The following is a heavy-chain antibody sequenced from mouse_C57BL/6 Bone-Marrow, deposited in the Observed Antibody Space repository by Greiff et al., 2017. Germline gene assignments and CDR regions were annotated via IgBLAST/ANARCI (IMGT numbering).Heavy chain of an antibody. CDR3: ASSYYYGPFAY. Sequence: VQLKESGGGLVQPGGSLSLSCAASGFTITDYYMSWVRQPPGKALEWLGFIRNKANGYTTEYSASVKGRFTISRDNSQSILYLQMNALRAEDSATYYCASSYYYGPFAYWGQGTLVTVSA. J-gene: IGHJ3*01. CDR1: GFTITDYY. CDR2: IRNKANGYTT. V-gene: IGHV7-3*01. D-gene: IGHD1-1*01.